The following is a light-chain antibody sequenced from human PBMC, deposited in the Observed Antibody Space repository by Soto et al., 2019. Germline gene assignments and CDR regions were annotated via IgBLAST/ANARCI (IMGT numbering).Light chain of an antibody. J-gene: IGKJ1*01. CDR3: QKYYSFPRT. V-gene: IGKV1-39*01. Sequence: IQLTQSPSSLSASFVDRVTITCRASQTINTFLHWYQQKPGKAPKVMIYAASSLESGVPSMFICSGSGTDFTITISCLQSEDFATYYCQKYYSFPRTFGQGNKVDIK. CDR2: AAS. CDR1: QTINTF.